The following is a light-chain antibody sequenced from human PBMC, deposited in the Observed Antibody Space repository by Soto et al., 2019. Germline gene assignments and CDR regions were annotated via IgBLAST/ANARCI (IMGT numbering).Light chain of an antibody. V-gene: IGKV2-30*01. J-gene: IGKJ2*01. CDR1: QSLVYSDGNTY. CDR2: KVS. Sequence: DVVMTQSPLSLPVTLGQPASISCRSSQSLVYSDGNTYLSWFHKRPGQSPRRLIYKVSNRDAGVPERFRGSGSGTDFTLKISRVEAEDVGLYDCMQGTHWPRTFGQGTKLEIK. CDR3: MQGTHWPRT.